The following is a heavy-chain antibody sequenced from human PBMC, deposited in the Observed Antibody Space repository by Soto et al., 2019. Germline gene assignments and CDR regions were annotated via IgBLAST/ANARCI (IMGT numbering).Heavy chain of an antibody. D-gene: IGHD5-12*01. CDR2: IYYSGST. V-gene: IGHV4-31*03. J-gene: IGHJ4*02. Sequence: LSLTCTVSGGSISSGGYYWSWIRQHPGKGLEWIGYIYYSGSTYYNPSLKSRVTISVDTSKNQFSLKLSSVTAADTAVYYCARAQVATCYFDYWGQGTLVTVSS. CDR3: ARAQVATCYFDY. CDR1: GGSISSGGYY.